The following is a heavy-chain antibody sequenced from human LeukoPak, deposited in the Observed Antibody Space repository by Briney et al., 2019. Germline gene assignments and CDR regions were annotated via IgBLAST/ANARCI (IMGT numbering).Heavy chain of an antibody. V-gene: IGHV3-48*01. CDR3: AGLGYCSSSSCPPTYGMDV. CDR1: GFTFSSYS. J-gene: IGHJ6*02. CDR2: ISSSSSNI. Sequence: PGGSLRLSCAASGFTFSSYSMNWVRQAPGKGLEWVSYISSSSSNIYYTHSVKGRFTIPRDNAKNSLYLQMNSLRAEDTAVYYCAGLGYCSSSSCPPTYGMDVWGQGTTVTVSS. D-gene: IGHD2-2*01.